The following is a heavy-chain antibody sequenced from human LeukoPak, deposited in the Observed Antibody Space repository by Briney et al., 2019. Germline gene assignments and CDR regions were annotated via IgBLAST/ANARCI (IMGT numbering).Heavy chain of an antibody. D-gene: IGHD6-19*01. J-gene: IGHJ4*02. V-gene: IGHV4-31*03. CDR1: GGSISSGGYY. CDR3: ARDKDSSGWLSWEFDY. Sequence: SQTLSLTCTVSGGSISSGGYYWSWIRQHPGKGLEWIGYIYYSGSTYYNPSLKSRVTISVDTSKNQFSLKLSSVTAADTAVYYCARDKDSSGWLSWEFDYWGQGTLVTVSS. CDR2: IYYSGST.